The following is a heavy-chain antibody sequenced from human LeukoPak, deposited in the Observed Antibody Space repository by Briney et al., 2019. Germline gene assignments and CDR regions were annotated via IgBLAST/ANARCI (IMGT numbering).Heavy chain of an antibody. CDR2: ICTSGST. V-gene: IGHV4-4*07. CDR1: GGSISSYY. J-gene: IGHJ3*02. Sequence: SETLSLTCTVSGGSISSYYWSWIRQPAGKGLEWIGRICTSGSTNYNPSLKSRVTMSVDTSKNQFSLKLSSVTAADTAVYYCASLPRGYSYGYGDAFDIWGQGTMVTVSS. CDR3: ASLPRGYSYGYGDAFDI. D-gene: IGHD5-18*01.